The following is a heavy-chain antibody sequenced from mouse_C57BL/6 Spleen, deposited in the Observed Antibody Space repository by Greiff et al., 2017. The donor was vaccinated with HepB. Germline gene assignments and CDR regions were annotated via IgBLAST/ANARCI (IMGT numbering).Heavy chain of an antibody. Sequence: VQLQQSGAELVKPGASVKLSCKASGYTFTSYWMHWVKQRPGQGLEWIGMIHPNSGSTNYNEKFKSKATLTVDKSSSTAYMQLSSLTSEDSAVYYCAREGIYGNYLDYWGQGTTLTVSS. CDR2: IHPNSGST. V-gene: IGHV1-64*01. J-gene: IGHJ2*01. D-gene: IGHD2-1*01. CDR1: GYTFTSYW. CDR3: AREGIYGNYLDY.